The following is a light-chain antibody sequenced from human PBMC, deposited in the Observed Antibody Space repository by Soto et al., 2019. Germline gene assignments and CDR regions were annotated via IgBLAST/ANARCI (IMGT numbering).Light chain of an antibody. J-gene: IGKJ5*01. CDR1: QSVSSN. CDR2: GAS. CDR3: QQYYNWPRT. Sequence: EIVMTQSPATLSVSPGERATLSCRASQSVSSNLAWYQQKPGQAPRLLIYGASTRATGIPARFSGSGSGTDFTLTISRLEPEDFAVYYCQQYYNWPRTFGQGTRLE. V-gene: IGKV3-15*01.